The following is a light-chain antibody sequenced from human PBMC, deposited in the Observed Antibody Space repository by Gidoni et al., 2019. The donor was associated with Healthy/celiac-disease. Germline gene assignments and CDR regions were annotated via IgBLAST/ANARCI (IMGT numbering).Light chain of an antibody. Sequence: IVMTQSPATLSVSPGERATLSCRASQSVSSNLAWYQQKPGQAPRLLIYAASTRATGIPARFSGSGSGTEFTLTISSLQSEDFAVYYCQQYNNWPALTFGGGTKVEIK. CDR3: QQYNNWPALT. V-gene: IGKV3-15*01. CDR2: AAS. CDR1: QSVSSN. J-gene: IGKJ4*01.